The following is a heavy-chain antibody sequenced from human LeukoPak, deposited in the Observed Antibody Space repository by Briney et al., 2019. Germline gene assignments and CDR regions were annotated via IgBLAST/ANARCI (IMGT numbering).Heavy chain of an antibody. Sequence: GGSLILSCAASGFTFSSYSMNWGRRAPGKGLGWVAYISSSISTIYYADSGKGGFTISRDNAKHPLSLQMNSLRAEDPAVYSCARDRREQHLDAFDTWGQRTMVTVSS. CDR1: GFTFSSYS. D-gene: IGHD6-13*01. CDR2: ISSSISTI. V-gene: IGHV3-48*01. CDR3: ARDRREQHLDAFDT. J-gene: IGHJ3*02.